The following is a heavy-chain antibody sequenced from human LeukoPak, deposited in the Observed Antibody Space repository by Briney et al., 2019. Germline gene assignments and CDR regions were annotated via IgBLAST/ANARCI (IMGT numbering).Heavy chain of an antibody. V-gene: IGHV1-18*01. CDR3: ARDFGGFGAFDI. CDR1: GYTFTSYG. Sequence: ASVKVSCKASGYTFTSYGISWVRQAPGQGLEWMGWISAYNGNTNYAQKFQGRVTITADESTSTAYMELSSLRSEDTAVYYCARDFGGFGAFDIWGQGTMVTVSS. D-gene: IGHD4-23*01. CDR2: ISAYNGNT. J-gene: IGHJ3*02.